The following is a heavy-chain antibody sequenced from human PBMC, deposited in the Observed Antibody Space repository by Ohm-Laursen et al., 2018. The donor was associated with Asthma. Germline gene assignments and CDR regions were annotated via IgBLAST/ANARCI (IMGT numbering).Heavy chain of an antibody. CDR1: GGSISSGGYY. CDR2: IYYSGST. V-gene: IGHV4-31*03. CDR3: ARVWTDTVATPSGMDV. D-gene: IGHD5-12*01. J-gene: IGHJ6*02. Sequence: TLSLTCTVSGGSISSGGYYWSWIRQHPGKGLEWIGYIYYSGSTYYNPSLKSRVTISVDTSKNQFSLKLSSVTAADTAVYYCARVWTDTVATPSGMDVWGQGTTVTVSS.